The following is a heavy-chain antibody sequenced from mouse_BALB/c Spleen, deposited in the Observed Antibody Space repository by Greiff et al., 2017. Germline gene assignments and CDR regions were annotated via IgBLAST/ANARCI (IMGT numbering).Heavy chain of an antibody. J-gene: IGHJ2*01. D-gene: IGHD4-1*01. CDR2: IYPGDGDT. CDR1: GYAFSSYW. CDR3: AREAPGTDYFDY. V-gene: IGHV1-80*01. Sequence: QVQLQQSGAELVRPGSSVKISCKASGYAFSSYWMNWVKQRPGQGLEWIGQIYPGDGDTNYNGKFKGKATLTADKSSSTAYMQLSSLTSEDSAVYFCAREAPGTDYFDYWGQGTTLTVSS.